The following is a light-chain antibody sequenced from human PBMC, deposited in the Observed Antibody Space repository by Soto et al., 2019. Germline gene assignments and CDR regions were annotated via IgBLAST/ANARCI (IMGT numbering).Light chain of an antibody. CDR1: SSDVGGYNY. V-gene: IGLV2-14*01. CDR3: RSYTSSSTFVV. J-gene: IGLJ2*01. CDR2: DVS. Sequence: QSALTQPASVSGSPGQSITISCTGTSSDVGGYNYVSWYQQHPGKAPKLMIYDVSNRPSGVSNRFSGSKSGNTASLTISGLQAEDEADYYCRSYTSSSTFVVFGGGNKVTVL.